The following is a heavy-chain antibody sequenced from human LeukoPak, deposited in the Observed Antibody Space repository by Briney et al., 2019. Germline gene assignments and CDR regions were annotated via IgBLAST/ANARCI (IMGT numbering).Heavy chain of an antibody. CDR1: GDSVSSNSAA. CDR2: TYYRSKWYN. J-gene: IGHJ6*02. V-gene: IGHV6-1*01. D-gene: IGHD2-15*01. CDR3: ARVRRLGYCSGGSCYPDPYGMDV. Sequence: SQTLSLTCAISGDSVSSNSAAWNWIRQSPSRGLEWLGRTYYRSKWYNDYAVSVKSRITINPDTSKNQFSLQLNSVTPEDTAVYYCARVRRLGYCSGGSCYPDPYGMDVWGQGTTVTVSS.